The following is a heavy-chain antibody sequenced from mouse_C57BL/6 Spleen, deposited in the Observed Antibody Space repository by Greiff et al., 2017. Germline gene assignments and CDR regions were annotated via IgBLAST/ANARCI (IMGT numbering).Heavy chain of an antibody. D-gene: IGHD2-5*01. J-gene: IGHJ2*01. CDR3: AREGYSNFDY. CDR1: GYSFTSYY. V-gene: IGHV1-66*01. CDR2: IYPGSGNT. Sequence: VQLQQSGPELVKPGASVKISCKASGYSFTSYYIHWVKQRPGPGLEWIGWIYPGSGNTKYNEKFKGKATLTADTSSSTAYMQLSSLTSEDSAVYYCAREGYSNFDYWGQGTTLTVAS.